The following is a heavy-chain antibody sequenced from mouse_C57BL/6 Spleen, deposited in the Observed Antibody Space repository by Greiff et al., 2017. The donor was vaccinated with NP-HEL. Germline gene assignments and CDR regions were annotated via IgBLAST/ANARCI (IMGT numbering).Heavy chain of an antibody. V-gene: IGHV1-81*01. CDR3: ARTGETTVVASPFDY. Sequence: QVQLKESGAELARPGASVKLSCKASGYTFTSYGISWVKQRTGQGLEWIGEIYPRSGNTYYNEKFKGKATLTADKSSSTAYMELRSLTSEDSAVYFCARTGETTVVASPFDYWGQGTTLTVSS. CDR1: GYTFTSYG. CDR2: IYPRSGNT. D-gene: IGHD1-1*01. J-gene: IGHJ2*01.